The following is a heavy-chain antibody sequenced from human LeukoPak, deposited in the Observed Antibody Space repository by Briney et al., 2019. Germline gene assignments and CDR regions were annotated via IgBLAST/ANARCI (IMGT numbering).Heavy chain of an antibody. CDR1: GFTFSSYA. Sequence: GGSLRLSCAASGFTFSSYAMSWVRQAPGKGLEWVSAISGSGGSTYYADSVKGRFTISRDNSKNTLYLQMSSLRAEDTAVYYCARQPQYYYDSSAYWNYWGQGTLVTVSS. CDR2: ISGSGGST. D-gene: IGHD3-22*01. J-gene: IGHJ4*02. V-gene: IGHV3-23*01. CDR3: ARQPQYYYDSSAYWNY.